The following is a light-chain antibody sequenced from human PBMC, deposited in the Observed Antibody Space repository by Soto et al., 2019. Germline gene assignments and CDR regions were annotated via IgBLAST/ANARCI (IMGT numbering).Light chain of an antibody. CDR3: SSYTSSSTLV. Sequence: QSALTQPASVSVSPGQSISISCTGTSSDVGDFDCVSWYQQHPGKAPKLMIYEVSDRPSGVSNRFSGSKSGDTASLTISGLQAEDEADYYCSSYTSSSTLVFGGGTQLTVL. CDR2: EVS. V-gene: IGLV2-14*01. J-gene: IGLJ2*01. CDR1: SSDVGDFDC.